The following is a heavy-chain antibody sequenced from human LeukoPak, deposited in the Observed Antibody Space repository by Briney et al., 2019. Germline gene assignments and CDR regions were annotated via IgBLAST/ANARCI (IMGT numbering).Heavy chain of an antibody. D-gene: IGHD4-17*01. J-gene: IGHJ3*02. V-gene: IGHV3-23*01. CDR2: ISGSGGSA. Sequence: PGGSLRLSCAASGFTFNSYAMSWVRQAPGKGLEWVSVISGSGGSAYYADSVKGRFTISRDNSKNTLYLQMNSLRAEDTAVYYCASVMTTVTWDDAFDIWGQGTRVTVSS. CDR3: ASVMTTVTWDDAFDI. CDR1: GFTFNSYA.